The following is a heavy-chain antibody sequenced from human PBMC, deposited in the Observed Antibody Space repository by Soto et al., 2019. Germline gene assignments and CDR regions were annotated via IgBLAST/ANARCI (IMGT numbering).Heavy chain of an antibody. CDR2: IKSETHGGTT. CDR1: GFTFSNAW. Sequence: GGSLRLSCVGSGFTFSNAWINWVRQAPGKGLQWVGRIKSETHGGTTDFAAPVKGRFAISRDDSRNLVYMQMNSLKIEDTAVYYFTTDSYSDMHVVLFDNWGQGTLVTVSS. J-gene: IGHJ4*01. D-gene: IGHD1-26*01. V-gene: IGHV3-15*07. CDR3: TTDSYSDMHVVLFDN.